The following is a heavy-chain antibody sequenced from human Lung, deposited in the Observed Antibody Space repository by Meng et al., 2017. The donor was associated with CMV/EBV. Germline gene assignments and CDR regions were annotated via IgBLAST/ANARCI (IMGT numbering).Heavy chain of an antibody. CDR2: IKQDGSEK. J-gene: IGHJ4*02. D-gene: IGHD3/OR15-3a*01. V-gene: IGHV3-7*01. CDR1: GFTFSSYW. Sequence: GEXXKISCAASGFTFSSYWMGWVRQAPGKGLEWVANIKQDGSEKYYVDSVKGRFTISRDNAKYSLYLQMNSLRAEDTAVYYCARVEFWTDQYYFDYWGQGXLVTVSS. CDR3: ARVEFWTDQYYFDY.